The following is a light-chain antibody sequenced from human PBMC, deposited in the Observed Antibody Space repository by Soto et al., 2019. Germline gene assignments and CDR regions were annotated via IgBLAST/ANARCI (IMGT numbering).Light chain of an antibody. Sequence: DSQMTQSPSSVSASVGCRFTITCRASQGISSWLAWYQQKPGKAPKLLIYAASSLQSGVPSRFSGSGYGTDFNLTISSLQTEDYATYYCQQANSFPFTFGQGTRLEIK. CDR1: QGISSW. J-gene: IGKJ5*01. V-gene: IGKV1-12*02. CDR2: AAS. CDR3: QQANSFPFT.